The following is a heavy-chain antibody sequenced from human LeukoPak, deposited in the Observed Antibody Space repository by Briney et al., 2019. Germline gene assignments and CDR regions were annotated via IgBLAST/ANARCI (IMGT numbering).Heavy chain of an antibody. CDR3: ARGRQGCYYGSGSYYFY. Sequence: SETLSLTCAVYGGSFSGYYWSWIRQPPGKGLEWIGEINHSGSTNYNPSLKSRVTISVDTSKNQFSLKLSSVTAADTAVYYCARGRQGCYYGSGSYYFYWGQGTLVTVSS. CDR1: GGSFSGYY. J-gene: IGHJ4*02. CDR2: INHSGST. D-gene: IGHD3-10*01. V-gene: IGHV4-34*01.